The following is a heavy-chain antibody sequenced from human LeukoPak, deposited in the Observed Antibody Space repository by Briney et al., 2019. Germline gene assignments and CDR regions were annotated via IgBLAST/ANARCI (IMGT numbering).Heavy chain of an antibody. CDR3: ARELISSSSVLLPDY. Sequence: GGSLRLSCAASGFTFSSYTMNWVRQAPGKGLAWVSSISSGNNYMYYADSVNGRFTISRDNAKNSLYLQMNSLRAEDTAVYYCARELISSSSVLLPDYWGQGTLVTVSS. CDR1: GFTFSSYT. D-gene: IGHD6-6*01. CDR2: ISSGNNYM. V-gene: IGHV3-21*01. J-gene: IGHJ4*02.